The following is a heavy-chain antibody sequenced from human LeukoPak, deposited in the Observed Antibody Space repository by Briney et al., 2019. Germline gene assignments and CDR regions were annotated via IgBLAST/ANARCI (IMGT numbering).Heavy chain of an antibody. CDR1: GASVSSDTYY. CDR2: ITYSGTT. CDR3: ARDTLRGDGYNYDS. D-gene: IGHD5-24*01. J-gene: IGHJ4*02. Sequence: SEILSLTCTVSGASVSSDTYYWSWIRQPPGKGLECIGYITYSGTTNYSPSLKSRVTISVDTSKNQFSLKLSSVTAADTAVYYCARDTLRGDGYNYDSWGQGTLVTVSS. V-gene: IGHV4-61*01.